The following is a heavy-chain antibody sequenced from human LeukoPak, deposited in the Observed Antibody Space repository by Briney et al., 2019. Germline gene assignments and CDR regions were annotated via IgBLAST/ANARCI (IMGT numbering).Heavy chain of an antibody. CDR3: AKDGGLWVSAHWGDS. CDR1: GFTFSSYA. CDR2: ISGSGGGT. J-gene: IGHJ4*02. Sequence: GGSLRLSCAASGFTFSSYAMNWVRQAPGKGLEWVSGISGSGGGTYYADSVKGRFTVSRDNSKNTLFLQMNSLRAEDTAVYYCAKDGGLWVSAHWGDSWGRGTLVTVSS. V-gene: IGHV3-23*01. D-gene: IGHD7-27*01.